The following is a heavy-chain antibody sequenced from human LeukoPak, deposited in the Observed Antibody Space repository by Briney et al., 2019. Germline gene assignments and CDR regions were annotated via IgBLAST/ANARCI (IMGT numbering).Heavy chain of an antibody. Sequence: PQTLSLTCTVSGGSISSYYWSWIRQPAGNGLELIGRIYTSGTTNYNPSLKSRVTMSVDTSKNQFSLKLSSVTAADTAVYYCARAPTGTGGWNWFAPWGQGTLVTVSS. CDR1: GGSISSYY. CDR3: ARAPTGTGGWNWFAP. J-gene: IGHJ5*02. D-gene: IGHD1-1*01. CDR2: IYTSGTT. V-gene: IGHV4-4*07.